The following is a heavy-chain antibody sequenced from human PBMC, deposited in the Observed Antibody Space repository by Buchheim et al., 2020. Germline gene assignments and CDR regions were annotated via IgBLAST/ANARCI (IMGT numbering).Heavy chain of an antibody. CDR1: GGSISTSGYY. CDR2: VYYSGAT. Sequence: QVLLQESGPGLVKPSQTLSLTCNVSGGSISTSGYYWTWIRLHPGKGLEWIGYVYYSGATHYNPSLKSRVSMSVDTSKKQFFLNLNSVTAADTAVYYCAREYSSPSGRGNWFDPWGQGTL. CDR3: AREYSSPSGRGNWFDP. D-gene: IGHD6-6*01. J-gene: IGHJ5*02. V-gene: IGHV4-31*03.